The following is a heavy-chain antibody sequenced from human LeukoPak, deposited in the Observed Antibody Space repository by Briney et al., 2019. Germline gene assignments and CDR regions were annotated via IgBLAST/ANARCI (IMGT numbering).Heavy chain of an antibody. V-gene: IGHV4-4*07. CDR1: GGSISSYY. J-gene: IGHJ4*02. CDR2: IYTSGST. Sequence: SETLSLTCTVSGGSISSYYWSWIRQPAGKGLEWIGRIYTSGSTNYNPSLKSRVTILVDTSKNQFSLKLSSVTAADTAVYHCARLRNKYDTSGYYPFDYWGQGTLVTVSS. D-gene: IGHD3-22*01. CDR3: ARLRNKYDTSGYYPFDY.